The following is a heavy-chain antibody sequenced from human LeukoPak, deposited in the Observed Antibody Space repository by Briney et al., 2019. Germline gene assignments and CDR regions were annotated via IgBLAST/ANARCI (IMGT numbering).Heavy chain of an antibody. J-gene: IGHJ4*02. CDR3: ARQGRGSGTYYYFDY. CDR1: GGSISSSSYY. CDR2: IYYSGST. V-gene: IGHV4-39*01. D-gene: IGHD1-26*01. Sequence: SETLSLTCTVSGGSISSSSYYWGWIRQPPGKGLEWIGGIYYSGSTYYNPSLKSRVTISVDTSKNQFSLKLSSVTATDTAVYYCARQGRGSGTYYYFDYWGQGTLVTVSS.